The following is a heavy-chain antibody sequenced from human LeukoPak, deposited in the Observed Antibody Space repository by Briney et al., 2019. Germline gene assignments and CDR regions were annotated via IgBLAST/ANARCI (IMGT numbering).Heavy chain of an antibody. J-gene: IGHJ4*02. D-gene: IGHD2-21*02. CDR3: AKDKHIVVVTAID. CDR2: ISYDGSNK. Sequence: GGSLRLSCAASGFTFSSYAMHWVRQAPGKGLEWVAVISYDGSNKYYADSVKGRFTISRDNSKNTLYLQMNSLRAEDTAVYYCAKDKHIVVVTAIDWGQGTLVTVSS. CDR1: GFTFSSYA. V-gene: IGHV3-30-3*01.